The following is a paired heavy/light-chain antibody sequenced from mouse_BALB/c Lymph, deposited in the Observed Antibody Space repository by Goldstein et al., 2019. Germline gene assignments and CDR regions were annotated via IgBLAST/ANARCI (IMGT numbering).Heavy chain of an antibody. J-gene: IGHJ2*01. CDR3: AKGDGNYPLDY. D-gene: IGHD2-1*01. V-gene: IGHV1S34*01. CDR2: ISSYNGAT. CDR1: GYSFTGYY. Sequence: LVKTGASVKISCKASGYSFTGYYMHWVKQSHGKSLEWIGYISSYNGATSYNQKFKGKATFTVDTSSSTAYMQFNSLTSEDSAVYFCAKGDGNYPLDYWGQGTTLTVSS.
Light chain of an antibody. Sequence: NIMMTQSPSSLAVSAGEKVTMSCKSSQSVLYSSNQKNYLAWYQQKPGQSPKLLIYWASTRESGVPDRFTGSGSGTDFTLTISSVQAEDLAVYYCHQYLSSRTFGGGTKLEIK. CDR3: HQYLSSRT. V-gene: IGKV8-27*01. J-gene: IGKJ1*01. CDR1: QSVLYSSNQKNY. CDR2: WAS.